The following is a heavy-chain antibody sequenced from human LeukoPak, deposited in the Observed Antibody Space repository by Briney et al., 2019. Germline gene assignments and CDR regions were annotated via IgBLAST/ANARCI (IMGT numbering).Heavy chain of an antibody. CDR2: IRSKANGYAT. D-gene: IGHD4-17*01. CDR1: GFTFSGSA. J-gene: IGHJ4*02. V-gene: IGHV3-73*01. Sequence: GSLRLSCAASGFTFSGSAMHWVRQASGKGLGWVGRIRSKANGYATAYAASVKGRFTISRDDSKNTAYLQMNSLKTEDTAVYYCIAQTTVTTSPSYNYWGQGTLVTVSS. CDR3: IAQTTVTTSPSYNY.